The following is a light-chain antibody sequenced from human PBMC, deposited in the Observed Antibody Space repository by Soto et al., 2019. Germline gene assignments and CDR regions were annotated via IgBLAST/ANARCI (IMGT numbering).Light chain of an antibody. V-gene: IGKV3-15*01. CDR1: QSVRNT. J-gene: IGKJ5*01. CDR3: QHYNNWPPIT. CDR2: YAS. Sequence: EIMLTQSPDTLSVSPGERATLSCRASQSVRNTFAWYQQKPGQAPRRLIYYASTRATGIPGRFSSSGSGTVFTRTISSLQSEDFAFYYCQHYNNWPPITCGQGTRLEIK.